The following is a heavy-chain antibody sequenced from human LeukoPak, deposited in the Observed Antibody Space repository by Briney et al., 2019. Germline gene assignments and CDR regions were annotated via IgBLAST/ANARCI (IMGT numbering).Heavy chain of an antibody. CDR1: GGSISNDDYY. CDR2: IHYSGTT. V-gene: IGHV4-31*03. CDR3: ARGVCSNYPGCYIRFDP. J-gene: IGHJ5*02. D-gene: IGHD2-2*02. Sequence: SETLSLTCSVSGGSISNDDYYWSWMRQHPVKGLEWIGCIHYSGTTYYSPSLTSRVSISVDTSKNQFSLKLRSVSAADTAVYYCARGVCSNYPGCYIRFDPWGQGTLVTVSS.